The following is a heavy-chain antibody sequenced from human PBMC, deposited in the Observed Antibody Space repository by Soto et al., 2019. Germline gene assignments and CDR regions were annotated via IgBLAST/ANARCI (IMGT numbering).Heavy chain of an antibody. Sequence: QPGGSLRLSCAASGFTFSSYWMSWVRQAPGKGLEWVANIKQDGSEKYYVDSVKGRFTISRDNAKNSLYLQMNSLRAEDTAVYYCARDSGYDFKGYGMDVWGQGTTVTVSS. CDR3: ARDSGYDFKGYGMDV. V-gene: IGHV3-7*03. D-gene: IGHD5-12*01. CDR1: GFTFSSYW. J-gene: IGHJ6*02. CDR2: IKQDGSEK.